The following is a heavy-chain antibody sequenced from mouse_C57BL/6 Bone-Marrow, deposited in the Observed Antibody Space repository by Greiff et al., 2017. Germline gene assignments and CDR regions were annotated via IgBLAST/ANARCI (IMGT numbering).Heavy chain of an antibody. CDR1: GFTFTDYY. J-gene: IGHJ1*03. V-gene: IGHV7-3*01. CDR2: IRNKANGYTT. D-gene: IGHD1-1*01. Sequence: EVQRVESGGGLVQPGGSLSLSCAASGFTFTDYYMSWVRQPPGKALEWLGFIRNKANGYTTEYSASVKGRFTISRDNSQSILYLQMNALRAEDSATYYCARCYYGSSYWYFDVWGTGTTVTASS. CDR3: ARCYYGSSYWYFDV.